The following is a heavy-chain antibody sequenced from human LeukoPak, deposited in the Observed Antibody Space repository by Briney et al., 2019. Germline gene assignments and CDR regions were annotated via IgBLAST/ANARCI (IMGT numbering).Heavy chain of an antibody. D-gene: IGHD3-16*02. V-gene: IGHV1-18*01. CDR1: GYTFTSYG. J-gene: IGHJ4*02. Sequence: ASVKVSCKASGYTFTSYGISWVRQAPGQGLEWMGWISAYNGNTNYAQKLQGRVTMTTDTSTSTAYMELRSLRSDDTAVYYCARDGMITFGGVIVTSRGVDFDYWGQGTLVTVSS. CDR2: ISAYNGNT. CDR3: ARDGMITFGGVIVTSRGVDFDY.